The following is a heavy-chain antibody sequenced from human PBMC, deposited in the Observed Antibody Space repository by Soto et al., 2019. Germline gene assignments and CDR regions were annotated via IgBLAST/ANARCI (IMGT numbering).Heavy chain of an antibody. Sequence: QVQLQESGPGLVKPSETLSLTCTVSGGSISSYYWSWIRQPPGKGLEWIGYIYYSGSTNYNPSLKRXXTXSXXTSKNQFSLKLSSVTAADTAVYYCAREVSYYGMDVWGQGTTVTVSS. V-gene: IGHV4-59*01. CDR1: GGSISSYY. CDR3: AREVSYYGMDV. CDR2: IYYSGST. J-gene: IGHJ6*02.